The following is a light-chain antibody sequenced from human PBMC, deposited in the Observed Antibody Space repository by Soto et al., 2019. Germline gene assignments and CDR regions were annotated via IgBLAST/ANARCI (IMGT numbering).Light chain of an antibody. J-gene: IGKJ1*01. CDR2: GAS. V-gene: IGKV3-20*01. CDR3: QQYGTSPRT. Sequence: EIVLTQSPGTLSLSPGERATPSCRASQSVSNRYLAWYQQKPGQAPRLLIYGASSRATGIPDRFSGSGSGTDFTLTISRLEPVDFVVYYCQQYGTSPRTFGQGTKVDIK. CDR1: QSVSNRY.